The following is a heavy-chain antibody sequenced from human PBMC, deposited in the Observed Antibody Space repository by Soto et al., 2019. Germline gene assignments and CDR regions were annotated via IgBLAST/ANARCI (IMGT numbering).Heavy chain of an antibody. CDR3: ARALYYYDSSGSMSPFDY. D-gene: IGHD3-22*01. Sequence: GASVKVSCKASGGTFSSYTISWVRQAPGQGLEWMGRVIPILGIANYAQKFQGRVTITADKSTSTAYMELSSLRSEDTAVYYCARALYYYDSSGSMSPFDYWGQGTLVTVSS. J-gene: IGHJ4*02. V-gene: IGHV1-69*02. CDR1: GGTFSSYT. CDR2: VIPILGIA.